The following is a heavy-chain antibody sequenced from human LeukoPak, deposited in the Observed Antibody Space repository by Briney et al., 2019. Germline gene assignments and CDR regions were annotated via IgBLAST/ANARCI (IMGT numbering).Heavy chain of an antibody. Sequence: QPGGSLRLSCAASGFTVSSNYMSWVRQAPGKGLEWVSVIYSGGSTYYADSVKGRFTISRDNSKNTLYLQMNSLRAEDTAVYYCARVRIQLWSIRAAPFYWGQGTLVTVSS. CDR1: GFTVSSNY. D-gene: IGHD5-18*01. CDR3: ARVRIQLWSIRAAPFY. CDR2: IYSGGST. V-gene: IGHV3-53*05. J-gene: IGHJ4*02.